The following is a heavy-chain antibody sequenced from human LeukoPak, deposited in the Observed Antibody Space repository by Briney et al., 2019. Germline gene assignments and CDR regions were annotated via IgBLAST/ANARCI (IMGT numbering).Heavy chain of an antibody. CDR2: ISGSGGST. Sequence: GGSLRLSCAASGFTFSSYAMSWVRQAPGKGLEWVSAISGSGGSTYYADSVKGRFTISRDNSKNTLYLQMNSLRAEDTAVYYCAKGTYYDFWSGYTLGGEYYYMDVWGKGTTVTVSS. V-gene: IGHV3-23*01. J-gene: IGHJ6*03. D-gene: IGHD3-3*01. CDR1: GFTFSSYA. CDR3: AKGTYYDFWSGYTLGGEYYYMDV.